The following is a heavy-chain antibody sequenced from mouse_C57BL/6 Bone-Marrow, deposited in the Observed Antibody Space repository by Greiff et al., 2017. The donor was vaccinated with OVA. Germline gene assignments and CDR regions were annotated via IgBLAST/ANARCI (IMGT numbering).Heavy chain of an antibody. D-gene: IGHD1-1*01. CDR1: GFTFSDYY. J-gene: IGHJ4*01. CDR3: ARHGSSYDYAMDY. Sequence: EVMLVESGGGLVQPGGSLKLSCAASGFTFSDYYMYWVRQTPEKRLEWVAYIRNGGGSTYYPDTVKGRFTISRDNAKNTPYLQMSLLKSEDTAMYYCARHGSSYDYAMDYWGQGTSVTVSS. V-gene: IGHV5-12*01. CDR2: IRNGGGST.